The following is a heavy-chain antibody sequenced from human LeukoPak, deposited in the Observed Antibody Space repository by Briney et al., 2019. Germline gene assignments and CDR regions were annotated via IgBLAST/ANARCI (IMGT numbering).Heavy chain of an antibody. Sequence: ASVKVSCKASGYTFTGYYMHWVRQAPGQGLEWMGWINPNSGGTNYAQKFQGRVTTTRDTSISTAYMELSRLRSDDTAVYYCARGGPLRYCSSTSCWQPFDPWGQGTLVTVSS. D-gene: IGHD2-2*01. CDR1: GYTFTGYY. CDR3: ARGGPLRYCSSTSCWQPFDP. J-gene: IGHJ5*02. V-gene: IGHV1-2*02. CDR2: INPNSGGT.